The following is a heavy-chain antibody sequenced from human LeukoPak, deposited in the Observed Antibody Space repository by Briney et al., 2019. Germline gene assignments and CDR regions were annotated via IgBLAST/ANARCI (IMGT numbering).Heavy chain of an antibody. J-gene: IGHJ6*03. V-gene: IGHV4-4*07. Sequence: SDTLSLTCTVSGGSISSYYWSWIRKPAGKGLEWIGRIYTSGSTNYNPSLKSRVTISVDTSKNQFSLKLSSVTAADTAVYYCARDLWGYSYAGYYYYMDVWGKGTTVTVSS. CDR1: GGSISSYY. CDR2: IYTSGST. CDR3: ARDLWGYSYAGYYYYMDV. D-gene: IGHD5-18*01.